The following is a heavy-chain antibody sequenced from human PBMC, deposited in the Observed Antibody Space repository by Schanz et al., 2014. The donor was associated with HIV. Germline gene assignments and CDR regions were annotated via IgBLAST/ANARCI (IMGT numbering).Heavy chain of an antibody. J-gene: IGHJ6*02. V-gene: IGHV3-33*01. D-gene: IGHD2-15*01. CDR2: IWYDGSNK. Sequence: QVQLVESGGRVVQPGRSLRLSCAASGFTFSTYGMHWVRQAPGKGLEWVAVIWYDGSNKYYADSVKGRFTISRDNSKNTLYLQVNSLRAEDTAVYYCARRSTPGGYYGMDVWGQGTTVTVSS. CDR3: ARRSTPGGYYGMDV. CDR1: GFTFSTYG.